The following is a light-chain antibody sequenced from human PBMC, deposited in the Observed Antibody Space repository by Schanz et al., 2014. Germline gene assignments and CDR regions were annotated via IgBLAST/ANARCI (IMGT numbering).Light chain of an antibody. CDR3: SSYTTTTWRV. J-gene: IGLJ3*02. CDR2: DVS. CDR1: SSDVGGYKY. Sequence: QSALTQPASVSGSPGQSITISCTGTSSDVGGYKYVSWYQQHPGKAPKLMIYDVSDRPSGVSNRFSGSKSGNTASLTISGLQAEDEADYYCSSYTTTTWRVFGGGTKL. V-gene: IGLV2-14*03.